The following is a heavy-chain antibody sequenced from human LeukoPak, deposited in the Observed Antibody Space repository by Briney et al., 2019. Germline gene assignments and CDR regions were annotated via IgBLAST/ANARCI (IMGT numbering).Heavy chain of an antibody. D-gene: IGHD6-13*01. CDR1: GYSFTSYW. Sequence: GESLKISCKGSGYSFTSYWIGWVRQMPGKGLEWMGIIYPGDSDTRYSPSFQGQVTISADKSISTAYLQWSSLKASDTAMYYCAKTQGVAAAGTWANWFDPGGQGPLVTVSS. CDR3: AKTQGVAAAGTWANWFDP. CDR2: IYPGDSDT. V-gene: IGHV5-51*01. J-gene: IGHJ5*02.